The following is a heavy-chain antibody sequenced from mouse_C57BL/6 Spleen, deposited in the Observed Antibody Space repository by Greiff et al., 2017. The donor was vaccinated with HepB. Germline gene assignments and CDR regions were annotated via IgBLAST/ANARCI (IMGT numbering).Heavy chain of an antibody. J-gene: IGHJ4*01. V-gene: IGHV1-26*01. CDR2: INPNNGGT. CDR3: ASVVDY. Sequence: VQLQQSGPELVKPGASVKISCKASGYTFTDYYMNWVKQSHGKSLEWIGDINPNNGGTSYNQKFKGKATLTVDKSSSTAYMELRSLTSEDSAVYYCASVVDYWGQGTSVTVSS. CDR1: GYTFTDYY.